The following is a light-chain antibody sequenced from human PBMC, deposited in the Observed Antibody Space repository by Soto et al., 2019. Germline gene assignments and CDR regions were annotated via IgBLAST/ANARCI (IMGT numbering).Light chain of an antibody. CDR3: CSHAGSKYYV. CDR2: EGS. CDR1: SNDVGSYNL. V-gene: IGLV2-23*01. J-gene: IGLJ1*01. Sequence: QSVLTQPASVSGSPGQSITISCTGTSNDVGSYNLVSWYQHHPGKAPKLMIFEGSKRPSGVSNRFSGSKSGNTASLTISGLQAEHEADFYCCSHAGSKYYVFGTGNTVTVL.